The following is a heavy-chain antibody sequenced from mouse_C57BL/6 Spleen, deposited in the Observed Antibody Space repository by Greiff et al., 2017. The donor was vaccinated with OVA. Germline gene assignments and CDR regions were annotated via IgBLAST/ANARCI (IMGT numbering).Heavy chain of an antibody. CDR2: IDPSDSYT. V-gene: IGHV1-50*01. CDR3: ARWGTTGDY. D-gene: IGHD2-14*01. CDR1: GYTFTSYW. J-gene: IGHJ2*01. Sequence: QVQLQQPGAELVKPGASVKLSCKASGYTFTSYWMQWVKHRPGQGLEWIGEIDPSDSYTNYNQKFKGKATLTVDTSSSTAYMQLSSLTSEDSAVYYCARWGTTGDYWGQGTTLTVSS.